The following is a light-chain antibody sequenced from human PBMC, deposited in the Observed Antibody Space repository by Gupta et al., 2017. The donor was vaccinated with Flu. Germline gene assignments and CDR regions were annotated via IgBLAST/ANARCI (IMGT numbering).Light chain of an antibody. J-gene: IGLJ1*01. V-gene: IGLV2-23*01. CDR1: SSDPGSYNV. CDR2: EGF. Sequence: QSALTQPASVSGSPGQSITISCTETSSDPGSYNVVSWYQHQPGKAPKLIIYEGFRRPSGMSNRFSGSKSGNKDSLTTSGLQAEDEADYYCCSYAGSRTYVFGPGTKVSVL. CDR3: CSYAGSRTYV.